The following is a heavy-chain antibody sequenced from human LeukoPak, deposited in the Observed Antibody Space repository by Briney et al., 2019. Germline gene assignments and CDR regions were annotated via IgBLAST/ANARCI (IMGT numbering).Heavy chain of an antibody. Sequence: GGSLRLSCAASGFTFSGSAMHWVRQASGKGLEWVGRIRSKANSYATAYAASVKGRFTISRDDSKNTAYLQMNSLKTEDTAVYYCTTRPTVVVPAAKGPGDYYYYGMDVWGQGTTVTVSS. CDR1: GFTFSGSA. CDR3: TTRPTVVVPAAKGPGDYYYYGMDV. J-gene: IGHJ6*02. V-gene: IGHV3-73*01. CDR2: IRSKANSYAT. D-gene: IGHD2-2*01.